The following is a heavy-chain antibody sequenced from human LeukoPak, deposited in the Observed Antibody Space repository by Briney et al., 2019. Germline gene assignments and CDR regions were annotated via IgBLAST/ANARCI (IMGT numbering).Heavy chain of an antibody. V-gene: IGHV3-48*03. Sequence: QAGGSLRLSCAASGFTFSSHEMNWVRQAPGKGLEWVSYISSNDNTIYYADSVKGRFTISRDNAKNSLYLQMSSLRAEDTAVYYCTRVEETATTAAIIRKYSYYYYYMDVWGKGNTVTVSS. CDR2: ISSNDNTI. D-gene: IGHD4-11*01. J-gene: IGHJ6*03. CDR1: GFTFSSHE. CDR3: TRVEETATTAAIIRKYSYYYYYMDV.